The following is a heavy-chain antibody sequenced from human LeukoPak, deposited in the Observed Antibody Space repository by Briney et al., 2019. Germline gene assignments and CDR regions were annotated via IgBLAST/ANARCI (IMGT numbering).Heavy chain of an antibody. V-gene: IGHV1-69*05. D-gene: IGHD4-23*01. CDR1: RATFSSYA. J-gene: IGHJ3*02. CDR2: IIPIFGTA. Sequence: GASVKVSCKASRATFSSYAISWVRQAPGQGLEWMGRIIPIFGTANYAQKFQGRVTITTDESTSTAYMELSSLRSEDTAVYYCAREVVTRAFDIWGQGTMVTVSS. CDR3: AREVVTRAFDI.